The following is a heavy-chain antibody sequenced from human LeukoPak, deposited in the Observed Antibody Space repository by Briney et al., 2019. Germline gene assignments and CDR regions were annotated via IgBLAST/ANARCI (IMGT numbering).Heavy chain of an antibody. D-gene: IGHD5-12*01. V-gene: IGHV3-30*04. Sequence: GRSLRLSCAASGFTFSSYAMHWVRQAPGKGLEWVAVISYDGSNKYYADSVKGRFTISRDNSKNTLYLQMDSLRAEDTAVYYCAKDRNRGYDFIDYWGQGALVTVT. J-gene: IGHJ4*02. CDR1: GFTFSSYA. CDR3: AKDRNRGYDFIDY. CDR2: ISYDGSNK.